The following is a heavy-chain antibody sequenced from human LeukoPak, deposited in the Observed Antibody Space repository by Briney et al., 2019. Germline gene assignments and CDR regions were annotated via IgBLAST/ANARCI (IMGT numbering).Heavy chain of an antibody. V-gene: IGHV1-18*04. CDR2: ISAYNGNT. Sequence: GASVKVSSKPSGYTFTSYGISWVRQTPEQGLEWMGWISAYNGNTNYAQKLQGRVTMTTDTSTSTAYMELRSLRSDDTAVYYCAREESGWYVPPYYWGQGTLVTVSS. J-gene: IGHJ4*02. D-gene: IGHD6-19*01. CDR1: GYTFTSYG. CDR3: AREESGWYVPPYY.